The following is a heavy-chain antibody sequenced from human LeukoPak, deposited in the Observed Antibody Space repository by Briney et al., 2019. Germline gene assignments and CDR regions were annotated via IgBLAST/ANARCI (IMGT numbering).Heavy chain of an antibody. CDR3: ARAVISFAGLIAKGFDS. CDR2: IYYSGFT. D-gene: IGHD3-16*02. V-gene: IGHV4-59*01. J-gene: IGHJ4*02. Sequence: SETLSLTCTVSGGSFCTYYWSWIRQPPGKGLEWIGYIYYSGFTDYNPSLKSRVTMSVDTSKNQFSLKLSSVTAADTAVYYCARAVISFAGLIAKGFDSWGQGTLVTISS. CDR1: GGSFCTYY.